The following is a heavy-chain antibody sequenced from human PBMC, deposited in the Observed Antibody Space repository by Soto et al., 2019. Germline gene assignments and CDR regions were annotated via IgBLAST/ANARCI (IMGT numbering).Heavy chain of an antibody. D-gene: IGHD3-3*01. Sequence: QGKLVQSGAEVKKPGASVKVSCKASGYTFTSYGISWVRKAPGQGLEWMGWISAYNGNTNYAQKFQGRVTMTTDTSTSTAYMELRSLRSDDTAVYYCARTLNEWLLGLDCGQGTLVTVSS. V-gene: IGHV1-18*01. CDR2: ISAYNGNT. CDR3: ARTLNEWLLGLD. CDR1: GYTFTSYG. J-gene: IGHJ4*02.